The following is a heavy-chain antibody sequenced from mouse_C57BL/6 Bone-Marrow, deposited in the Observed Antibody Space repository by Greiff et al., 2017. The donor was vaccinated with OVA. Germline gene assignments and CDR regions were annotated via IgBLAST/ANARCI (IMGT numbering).Heavy chain of an antibody. J-gene: IGHJ2*01. D-gene: IGHD1-1*01. CDR3: ARYVMTTVVATDY. CDR2: IDPSDSYT. CDR1: GYTFTSYW. Sequence: QVQLQQPGAELVKPGASVKLSCKASGYTFTSYWMQWVKQRPGQGLEWIGEIDPSDSYTNYNQKFKGKATLTVDTSSSTAYMQLSSLTSEDSAVYYCARYVMTTVVATDYWGQGTTLTVSS. V-gene: IGHV1-50*01.